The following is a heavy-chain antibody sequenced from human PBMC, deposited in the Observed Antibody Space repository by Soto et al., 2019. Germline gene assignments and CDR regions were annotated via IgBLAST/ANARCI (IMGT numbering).Heavy chain of an antibody. CDR2: IVVGSGNT. Sequence: ASVRFTCKASGFTFTSSAVQWVRQARGQRLEWIGWIVVGSGNTNYAQKFQERVTITRDMSTSTAYMELSSLRSEDTAVYYCAADQKVYYDILTGYYNYYYYGMDVWGQGTTVTVSS. D-gene: IGHD3-9*01. CDR1: GFTFTSSA. J-gene: IGHJ6*02. V-gene: IGHV1-58*01. CDR3: AADQKVYYDILTGYYNYYYYGMDV.